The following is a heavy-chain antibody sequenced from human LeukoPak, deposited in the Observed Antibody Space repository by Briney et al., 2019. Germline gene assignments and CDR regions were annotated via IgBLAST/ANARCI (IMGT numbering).Heavy chain of an antibody. D-gene: IGHD5-24*01. Sequence: PSETLSLTCTVSGGSISSGSYYWSWIRQPAGKGLEWIGRIYTSGSTNYNPSLKSRVTISVETSKNQFYLILSSVTAADTAVYYCARERYDNSCYYMDVWGKGTTVTISS. CDR2: IYTSGST. V-gene: IGHV4-61*02. CDR3: ARERYDNSCYYMDV. J-gene: IGHJ6*03. CDR1: GGSISSGSYY.